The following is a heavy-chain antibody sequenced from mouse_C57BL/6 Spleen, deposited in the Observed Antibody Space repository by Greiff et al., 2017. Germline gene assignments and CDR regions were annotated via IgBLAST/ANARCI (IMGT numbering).Heavy chain of an antibody. J-gene: IGHJ4*01. V-gene: IGHV7-1*01. CDR3: ARDALWYAMDY. CDR1: GFTFSDFY. Sequence: EVKVVESGGGLVQSGRSLRLSCATSGFTFSDFYMEWVRQAPGKGLEWIAASRNKANDYTTEYSASVKGRFIVSRDTSQSILYLQMNALRAEDTAIYYCARDALWYAMDYWGQGTSVTVSS. CDR2: SRNKANDYTT. D-gene: IGHD1-1*02.